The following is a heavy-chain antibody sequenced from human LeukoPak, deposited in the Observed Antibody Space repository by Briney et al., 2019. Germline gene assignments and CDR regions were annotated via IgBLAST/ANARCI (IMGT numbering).Heavy chain of an antibody. V-gene: IGHV3-11*04. Sequence: GGSLRLSCAASGFTFSDYYMSWIRQAPGKGLEWVSYISSSGSTIYYADSVMGRFTISRDNAKNSLYLQMNSLRAEDTAVYYCARAIPASNDYYDSSGYPSLPDYWGQGTLVTVSS. CDR1: GFTFSDYY. J-gene: IGHJ4*02. CDR3: ARAIPASNDYYDSSGYPSLPDY. CDR2: ISSSGSTI. D-gene: IGHD3-22*01.